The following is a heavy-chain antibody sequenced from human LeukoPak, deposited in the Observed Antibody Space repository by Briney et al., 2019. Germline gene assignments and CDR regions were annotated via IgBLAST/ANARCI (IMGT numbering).Heavy chain of an antibody. CDR1: GFTFSSYS. J-gene: IGHJ3*02. D-gene: IGHD6-6*01. Sequence: GGSLRLSCAASGFTFSSYSMNWVRQAPGKGLEWVSSISSSSSYIYYADSVKGRFTISRDNAKNSLYPQMNSLRAEDTAVYYCARVSYSSSSVGAFDIWGQGTMVTVSS. CDR2: ISSSSSYI. CDR3: ARVSYSSSSVGAFDI. V-gene: IGHV3-21*04.